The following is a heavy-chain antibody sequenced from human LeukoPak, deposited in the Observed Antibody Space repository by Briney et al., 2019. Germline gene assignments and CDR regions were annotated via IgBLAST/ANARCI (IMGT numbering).Heavy chain of an antibody. D-gene: IGHD6-6*01. J-gene: IGHJ4*02. V-gene: IGHV1-69*01. CDR2: IIPIFGTA. CDR3: ARAGVAARLTPFDY. Sequence: SSVKVSCKASGGTFSSYAISWVRQAPGQGLEWMGGIIPIFGTANYAQTFQGRVTITADESTSTAYMELSSLRSEDTAVYYCARAGVAARLTPFDYWGQGTLVTVSS. CDR1: GGTFSSYA.